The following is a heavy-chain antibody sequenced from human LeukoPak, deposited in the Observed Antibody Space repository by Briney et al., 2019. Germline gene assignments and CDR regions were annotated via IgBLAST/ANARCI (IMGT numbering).Heavy chain of an antibody. CDR3: AKAGTIATYYYYYMDV. Sequence: PGGSLRLSCAASGFTFSSYGMHWVRQAPGKGLEWVAFIRYDGSNKYYADSVKGRFTISRDNSKNTLYLQMNSLRAEDTAVYYCAKAGTIATYYYYYMDVWGKGTTVTVSS. CDR2: IRYDGSNK. D-gene: IGHD4-11*01. J-gene: IGHJ6*03. CDR1: GFTFSSYG. V-gene: IGHV3-30*02.